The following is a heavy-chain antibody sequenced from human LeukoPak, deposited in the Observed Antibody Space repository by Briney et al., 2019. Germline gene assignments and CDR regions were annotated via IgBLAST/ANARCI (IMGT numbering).Heavy chain of an antibody. CDR1: GFTFSGYG. J-gene: IGHJ4*02. V-gene: IGHV3-30*18. CDR2: ISYDGSNK. Sequence: PGGSLRLSCAASGFTFSGYGMHWVRQAPGKGLEWVAVISYDGSNKYYADSVKGRFTISRDNSKNTLYLQMNSLRAEDTAVYYCAKIGIAESDVFCFDYWGQGTLVTVSS. D-gene: IGHD6-13*01. CDR3: AKIGIAESDVFCFDY.